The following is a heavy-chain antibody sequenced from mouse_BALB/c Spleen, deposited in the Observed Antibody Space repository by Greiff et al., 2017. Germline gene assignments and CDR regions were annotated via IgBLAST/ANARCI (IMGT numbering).Heavy chain of an antibody. CDR2: IYPGDGDT. J-gene: IGHJ4*01. CDR1: GYAFSSSW. CDR3: ARGKTYYGNYYAMDY. D-gene: IGHD2-10*01. Sequence: QVQLQQSGPELVKPGASVKISCKASGYAFSSSWMNWVKQRPGQGLEWIGRIYPGDGDTNYNGKFKGKATLTADKSSSTAYMQLSSLTSVDSAVYFCARGKTYYGNYYAMDYWGQGTSVTVSS. V-gene: IGHV1-82*01.